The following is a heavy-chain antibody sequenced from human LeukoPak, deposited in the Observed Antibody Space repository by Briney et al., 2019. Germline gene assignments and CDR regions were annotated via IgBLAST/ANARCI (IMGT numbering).Heavy chain of an antibody. J-gene: IGHJ6*02. D-gene: IGHD3-10*01. CDR2: ISSSSSYI. CDR3: GGVLWFGESQRPLYYYYYGMGV. V-gene: IGHV3-21*01. Sequence: PGGSLRLSCAASGFTFSSYSMNWVRQAPGKGLEWVSSISSSSSYIYYADSVKGRFTISRDNAKNSLYLQMNSLRAEDTAVYYCGGVLWFGESQRPLYYYYYGMGVWGQGTTVTVSS. CDR1: GFTFSSYS.